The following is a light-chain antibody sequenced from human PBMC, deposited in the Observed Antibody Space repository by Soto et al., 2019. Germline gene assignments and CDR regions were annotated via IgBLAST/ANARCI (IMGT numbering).Light chain of an antibody. J-gene: IGLJ2*01. CDR3: AAWDDSLNAVV. Sequence: QSVLTQPPSVSGTPGQKGSISCSGSASNLGGNPVNWYQHLPGAAPKLLIYTNHQRPSVVPDRFSVSKSGTSASLAISGLRSEDEAEFYCAAWDDSLNAVVFGGGTKLTVL. V-gene: IGLV1-44*01. CDR2: TNH. CDR1: ASNLGGNP.